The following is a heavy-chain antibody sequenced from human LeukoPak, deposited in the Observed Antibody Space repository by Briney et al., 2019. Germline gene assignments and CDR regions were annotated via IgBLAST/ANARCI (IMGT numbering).Heavy chain of an antibody. V-gene: IGHV4-39*01. CDR3: ARRADYGDYYNWFDP. CDR1: GGSISSSSYY. Sequence: SETLSLTCTVSGGSISSSSYYWGWIRQPPGKGLEWIGSIYYSGSTYYNPSLKSRVTISVDTSKNQSSLKLSSVTAADTAVYYCARRADYGDYYNWFDPWGQGTLVTVSS. CDR2: IYYSGST. D-gene: IGHD4-17*01. J-gene: IGHJ5*02.